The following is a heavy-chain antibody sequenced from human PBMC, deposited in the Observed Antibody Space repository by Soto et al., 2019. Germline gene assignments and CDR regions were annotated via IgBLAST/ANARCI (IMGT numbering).Heavy chain of an antibody. Sequence: VGSLRLSCAASGFTFSSYEMNWVRQAPGEGMEWLSYITSSGSPIYYADSVKGRFTISRDNAKNSLYLQMNGLRAEDTAVYYCARSGYFDSGGYPYYYYGMDVWGQGTTVTVSS. CDR2: ITSSGSPI. D-gene: IGHD3-22*01. CDR3: ARSGYFDSGGYPYYYYGMDV. J-gene: IGHJ6*02. V-gene: IGHV3-48*03. CDR1: GFTFSSYE.